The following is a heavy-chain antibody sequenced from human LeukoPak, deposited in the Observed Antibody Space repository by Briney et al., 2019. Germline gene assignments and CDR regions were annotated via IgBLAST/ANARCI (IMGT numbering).Heavy chain of an antibody. V-gene: IGHV3-21*01. CDR2: ISSSTSYI. Sequence: GGSLRLSCAASGFIFSSYTMTWVRQAPGKGLEWVSSISSSTSYIYYADSVKGRFTISRDNAKDSLYLEMNSLRAEDTAVYYCAREDHPANQYSSNLGWFDPWGQGTVVTVCS. CDR3: AREDHPANQYSSNLGWFDP. D-gene: IGHD6-13*01. J-gene: IGHJ5*02. CDR1: GFIFSSYT.